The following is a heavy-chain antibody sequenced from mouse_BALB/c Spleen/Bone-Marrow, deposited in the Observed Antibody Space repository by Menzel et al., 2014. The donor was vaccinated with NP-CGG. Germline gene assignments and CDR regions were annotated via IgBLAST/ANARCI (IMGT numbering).Heavy chain of an antibody. J-gene: IGHJ2*01. V-gene: IGHV1-82*01. D-gene: IGHD2-1*01. Sequence: VKLVESGPELVKPGASVKISCKASGYAFSSSWMNWVKQRPGQGLGWIGRIYPGDGDTNYNGKFKGKATLTADKSSSTAYMQLSSLTSVDSAVYFCARGGNYRFDYWGQGTTLTVSS. CDR3: ARGGNYRFDY. CDR2: IYPGDGDT. CDR1: GYAFSSSW.